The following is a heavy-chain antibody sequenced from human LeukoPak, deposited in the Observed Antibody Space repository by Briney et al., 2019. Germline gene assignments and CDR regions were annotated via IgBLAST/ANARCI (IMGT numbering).Heavy chain of an antibody. J-gene: IGHJ3*02. Sequence: GESLKISCKGSGYSFTSYWIGWVRQMPGKGLEWMGIIYPGDSDTRYSPFFQGQVTISADKSISTAYLQWSSLKASDTAMCYCARRETFDAFDIWGQGTMVTVSS. CDR3: ARRETFDAFDI. CDR1: GYSFTSYW. CDR2: IYPGDSDT. D-gene: IGHD1-26*01. V-gene: IGHV5-51*01.